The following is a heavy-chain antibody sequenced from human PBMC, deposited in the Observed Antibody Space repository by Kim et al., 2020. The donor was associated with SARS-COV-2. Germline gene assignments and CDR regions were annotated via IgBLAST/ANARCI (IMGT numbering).Heavy chain of an antibody. CDR3: AKNYDTSAYYFGGR. CDR1: GFTFSSYG. V-gene: IGHV3-30*18. CDR2: ISNDGSSK. Sequence: GGSLRLSCAASGFTFSSYGMHWVRQAPGKGLEWVAVISNDGSSKYYVDSVKGRFTISRDNSRNTLFLQMDSLRTEDTAVYHCAKNYDTSAYYFGGRWGQGTLVTVSS. D-gene: IGHD3-22*01. J-gene: IGHJ4*02.